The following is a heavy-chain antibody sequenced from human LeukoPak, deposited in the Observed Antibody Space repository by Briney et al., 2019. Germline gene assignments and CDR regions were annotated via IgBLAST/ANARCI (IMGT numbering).Heavy chain of an antibody. V-gene: IGHV4-4*07. CDR2: IYTSGST. CDR1: GGSISNYY. CDR3: ARDPITSITDAFDI. J-gene: IGHJ3*02. Sequence: SETLSLTCTVSGGSISNYYWSCIRQPAGKGLEWIGRIYTSGSTNYNPSLKSRVTMSVDTSKNQFSLKLSSVTAADTAVYYCARDPITSITDAFDIWGQGTMVTVSS. D-gene: IGHD3-10*01.